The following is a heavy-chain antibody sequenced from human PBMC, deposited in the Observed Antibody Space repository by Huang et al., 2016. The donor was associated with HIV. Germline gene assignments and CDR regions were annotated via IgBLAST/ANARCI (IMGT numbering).Heavy chain of an antibody. CDR1: GGSIISSGYS. D-gene: IGHD6-19*01. Sequence: QLQLQESGSRLVRPSETLSLTCAVSGGSIISSGYSWSWIRQPPGKGLECIGYIYHRGTASYNPTLKIRVTMSVDTSKDRFSLKLTSVTAADTAVYYCARDLYSSGWHAFDTWGQGTMVTVSS. J-gene: IGHJ3*02. CDR2: IYHRGTA. CDR3: ARDLYSSGWHAFDT. V-gene: IGHV4-30-2*01.